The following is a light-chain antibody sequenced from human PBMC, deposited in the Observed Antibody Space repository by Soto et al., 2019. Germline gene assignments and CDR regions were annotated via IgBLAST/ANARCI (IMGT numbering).Light chain of an antibody. V-gene: IGKV1-39*01. Sequence: DIQMTQSPSSLSASVGDRVTITCRASQSISSYLNWYQQKPGKAPKLLIYAASSLQGGIPSRFSDSGSGTNFALTISSLQAEVFASYYSQQRYRTPWTFGRGTNEDIK. CDR2: AAS. CDR3: QQRYRTPWT. CDR1: QSISSY. J-gene: IGKJ1*01.